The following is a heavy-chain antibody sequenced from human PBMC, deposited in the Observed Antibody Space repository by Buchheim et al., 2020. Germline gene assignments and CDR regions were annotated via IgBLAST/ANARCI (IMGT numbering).Heavy chain of an antibody. CDR2: INHSGST. D-gene: IGHD3-3*01. V-gene: IGHV4-34*01. Sequence: QVQLQQWGAGLLKPSETLSLTCAVYGGSFSGYYWSWIRQPPGKGLEWIGEINHSGSTNYNPSPKSRVTMSVDTSKNQFSLRLSSVTAADTAVYYCARLADFWSGWVYGMDVWGQGTT. J-gene: IGHJ6*02. CDR3: ARLADFWSGWVYGMDV. CDR1: GGSFSGYY.